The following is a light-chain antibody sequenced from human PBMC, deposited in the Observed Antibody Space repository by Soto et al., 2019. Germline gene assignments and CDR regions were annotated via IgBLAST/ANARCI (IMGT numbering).Light chain of an antibody. CDR2: EVS. V-gene: IGLV2-8*01. J-gene: IGLJ2*01. CDR1: SSDVGGYNY. Sequence: QSALTQPPSASGSPGQSVTISCTGTSSDVGGYNYVSWYQQHPGKAPKVMIYEVSKRPSGVPDRFSGSKSGNTASLTVSGLQAEDEADYYCSSYAGSNNVVVFGGGTQLTVL. CDR3: SSYAGSNNVVV.